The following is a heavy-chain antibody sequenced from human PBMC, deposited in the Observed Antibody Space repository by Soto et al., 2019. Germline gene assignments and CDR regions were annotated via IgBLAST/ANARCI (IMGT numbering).Heavy chain of an antibody. J-gene: IGHJ4*02. CDR3: ARGKYVLRFLEWLPPAGLYYDD. V-gene: IGHV4-34*01. Sequence: SETLSLTCAVYGGSFSGDYWSWIRQPPGKGLEWIGEINHSGSTNYNPPLKSRVTISVDTSKNQFSLKLSSVTAADTAVYYCARGKYVLRFLEWLPPAGLYYDDWGQGTLVTVS. CDR2: INHSGST. CDR1: GGSFSGDY. D-gene: IGHD3-3*01.